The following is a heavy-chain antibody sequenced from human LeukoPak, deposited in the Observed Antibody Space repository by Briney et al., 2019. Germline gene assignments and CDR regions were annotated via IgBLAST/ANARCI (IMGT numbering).Heavy chain of an antibody. D-gene: IGHD3-22*01. V-gene: IGHV3-7*01. J-gene: IGHJ4*02. CDR3: AREGYDSSGYYLTDY. CDR2: IKQDGSEK. Sequence: GGSLRLSCAASGFTFSSCWMSWVRQAPGKGLEWVANIKQDGSEKYYVDSVKGRFTISRDNAKNSLYLQMNSLRAEDTAVYYCAREGYDSSGYYLTDYWGQGTLVTVSS. CDR1: GFTFSSCW.